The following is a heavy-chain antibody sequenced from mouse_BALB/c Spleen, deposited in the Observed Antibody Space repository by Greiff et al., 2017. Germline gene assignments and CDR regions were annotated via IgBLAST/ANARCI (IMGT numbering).Heavy chain of an antibody. CDR3: ARGYRYVYFDY. D-gene: IGHD2-14*01. CDR2: ILPGSGST. J-gene: IGHJ2*01. Sequence: QVQLKESGAELMKPGASVKISCKATGYTFSSYWIEWVKQRPGHGLEWIGEILPGSGSTNYNEKFKGKATFTADTSSNTAYMQLSSLTSEDSAVYYCARGYRYVYFDYWGQGTTLTVSS. V-gene: IGHV1-9*01. CDR1: GYTFSSYW.